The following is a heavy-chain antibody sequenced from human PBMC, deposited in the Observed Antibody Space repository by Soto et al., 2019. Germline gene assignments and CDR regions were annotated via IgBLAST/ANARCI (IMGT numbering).Heavy chain of an antibody. CDR3: AREPYYGSGDFDY. J-gene: IGHJ4*02. V-gene: IGHV3-21*01. CDR2: ISSSSSYI. D-gene: IGHD3-10*01. CDR1: GITFSSYS. Sequence: EVQLVESGGGLVKPGGSLRLSCAASGITFSSYSMNWVRQAPGKGLEWVSSISSSSSYIYYADSVKVRFTISRDNAKNSLYLQMNSLRAEDTAVYYCAREPYYGSGDFDYWGQGTLVTVSS.